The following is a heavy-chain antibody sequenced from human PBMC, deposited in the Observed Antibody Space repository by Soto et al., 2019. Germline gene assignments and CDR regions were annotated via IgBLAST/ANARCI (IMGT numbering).Heavy chain of an antibody. CDR2: IFPGDSDT. CDR1: GYIFANDW. CDR3: ARRVAAHPYFDF. Sequence: GGSLKISCKGSGYIFANDWIAWVRQMPGKGLEWMGIIFPGDSDTRYSPSFQDQVTISADKSINTAYLQWSSLKASDTAVYYCARRVAAHPYFDFWGQGALVTVSS. J-gene: IGHJ4*02. V-gene: IGHV5-51*01. D-gene: IGHD6-6*01.